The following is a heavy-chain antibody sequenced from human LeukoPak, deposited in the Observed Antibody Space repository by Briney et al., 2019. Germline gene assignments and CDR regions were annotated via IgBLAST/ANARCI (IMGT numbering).Heavy chain of an antibody. CDR3: TKHGPPKMVVVVTPPDY. V-gene: IGHV4-59*08. CDR1: GGSVSSYY. J-gene: IGHJ4*02. D-gene: IGHD3-22*01. Sequence: SETLSLTCTVSGGSVSSYYWSWIRQPPGKGLEWIGYIYYSGSTNYNPSLKSRVTISVDTSKNQFSLKLRSVTAADTAVFYCTKHGPPKMVVVVTPPDYWGQGTLVTVSS. CDR2: IYYSGST.